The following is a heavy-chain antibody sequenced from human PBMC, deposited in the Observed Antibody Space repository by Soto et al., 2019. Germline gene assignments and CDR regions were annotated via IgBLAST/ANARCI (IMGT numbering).Heavy chain of an antibody. CDR3: ARDPGSHDFWGGTWRGMDV. J-gene: IGHJ6*02. CDR1: GVXXXXXXX. CDR2: FYHSGRS. V-gene: IGHV4-4*02. D-gene: IGHD3-3*01. Sequence: QVQLQESGPGLVKPSGTLSLTCVVSGVXXXXXXXXXXXXXXXXXXLEWIGHFYHSGRSNYNPSXRSRVSXSVDKXKNXXSLKLSXXTXXXXAXYYCARDPGSHDFWGGTWRGMDVWGQGTTVTVSS.